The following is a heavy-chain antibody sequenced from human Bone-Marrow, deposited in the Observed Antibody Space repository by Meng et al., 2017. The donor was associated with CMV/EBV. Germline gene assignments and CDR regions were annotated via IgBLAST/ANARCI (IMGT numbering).Heavy chain of an antibody. D-gene: IGHD5-18*01. Sequence: SETLSLTCAVYGGSFSGYYWSWIRQPPGKGLEWIGEINHSGSTNYNPSLKSRVIISVDKSKNEFSLDLSSVTAADTAVYYCARDPRGSHYGYDSWGQGTLVTVSS. J-gene: IGHJ4*02. CDR1: GGSFSGYY. CDR3: ARDPRGSHYGYDS. CDR2: INHSGST. V-gene: IGHV4-34*01.